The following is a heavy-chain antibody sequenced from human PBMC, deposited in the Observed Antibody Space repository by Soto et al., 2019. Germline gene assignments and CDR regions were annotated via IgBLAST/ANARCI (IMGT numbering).Heavy chain of an antibody. D-gene: IGHD3-10*01. CDR2: ISGSDSTT. CDR3: AKGGVYGSGTYYRFDY. Sequence: GGSLRLSCAASGFTFNNHGITWVRQAPGKGLEWVSVISGSDSTTYYADSVKGRFTISRDNSKNTLYLQMNSLRVEDTAVYYCAKGGVYGSGTYYRFDYWGQGALVTVSS. V-gene: IGHV3-23*01. J-gene: IGHJ4*02. CDR1: GFTFNNHG.